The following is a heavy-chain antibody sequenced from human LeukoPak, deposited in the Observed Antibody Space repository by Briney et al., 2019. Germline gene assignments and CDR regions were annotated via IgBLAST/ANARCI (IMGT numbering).Heavy chain of an antibody. D-gene: IGHD4-17*01. V-gene: IGHV1-24*01. J-gene: IGHJ4*02. CDR1: GYTLTELS. Sequence: ASVKVSCKVSGYTLTELSMHWVRQAPGKGLGWMGGFDPEDGETIYAQKFQGRVTMTEDTSTDTAYMEVSSLRSEDTAVYYCATQYYGAFDYWGQGTLVTVSS. CDR2: FDPEDGET. CDR3: ATQYYGAFDY.